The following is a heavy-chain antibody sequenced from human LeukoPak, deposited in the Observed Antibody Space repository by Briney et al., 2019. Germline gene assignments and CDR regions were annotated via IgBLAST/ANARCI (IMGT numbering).Heavy chain of an antibody. V-gene: IGHV5-51*01. CDR3: ARQGDGSGWLFHY. J-gene: IGHJ4*02. CDR2: IYPGDSYT. D-gene: IGHD6-19*01. CDR1: GYPFTTYW. Sequence: GESLKISCKASGYPFTTYWIGWVRQMPGKGLEWMGVIYPGDSYTRYSPSFQGQVTISADKSITTAYLQWSSLKASDTAMYYCARQGDGSGWLFHYWGQGTLATVSS.